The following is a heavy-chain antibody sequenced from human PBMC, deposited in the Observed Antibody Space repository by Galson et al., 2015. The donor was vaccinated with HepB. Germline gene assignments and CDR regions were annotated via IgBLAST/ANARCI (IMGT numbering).Heavy chain of an antibody. CDR2: IIPIFGTA. Sequence: SVKVSCKASGYTFSRYAISWVRQAPGQGLEWMGGIIPIFGTANYAQKFQGRVTITADESTSTAYMELSSLRSEDTAVYYCAREDCSSTSCYRGYYYYGMDVWGQGTTVTVSS. CDR3: AREDCSSTSCYRGYYYYGMDV. V-gene: IGHV1-69*13. D-gene: IGHD2-2*02. J-gene: IGHJ6*02. CDR1: GYTFSRYA.